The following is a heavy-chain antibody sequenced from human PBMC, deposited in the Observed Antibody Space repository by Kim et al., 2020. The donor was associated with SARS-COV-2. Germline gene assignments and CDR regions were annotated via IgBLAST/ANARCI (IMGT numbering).Heavy chain of an antibody. D-gene: IGHD6-6*01. V-gene: IGHV4-59*01. CDR1: GGSISSYY. CDR2: IYYSGST. J-gene: IGHJ3*02. CDR3: ARDQQYSSSSDDFDI. Sequence: SETLSLTCTVSGGSISSYYWSWIRQPPGKGLEWIGYIYYSGSTNYNPSLKSRVTISVDTSKNQFSLKLSSVTAADTAVYYCARDQQYSSSSDDFDIWGQGTMVTVSS.